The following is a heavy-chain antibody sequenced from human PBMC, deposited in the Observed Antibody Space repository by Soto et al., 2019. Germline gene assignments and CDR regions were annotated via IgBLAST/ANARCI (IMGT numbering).Heavy chain of an antibody. D-gene: IGHD6-19*01. Sequence: PGGSLRLSCVASGFTFNDYWMHWVRQAPGKGLVWVARINGDGSTTTYADSVQGRFTISRANARNTLYLHLSSLRPEDMALYYCARGYSSGPDSWGQGTLVTVSS. J-gene: IGHJ4*02. CDR2: INGDGSTT. CDR1: GFTFNDYW. CDR3: ARGYSSGPDS. V-gene: IGHV3-74*01.